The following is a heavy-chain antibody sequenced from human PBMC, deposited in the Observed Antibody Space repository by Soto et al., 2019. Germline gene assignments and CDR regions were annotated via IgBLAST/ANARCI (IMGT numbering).Heavy chain of an antibody. J-gene: IGHJ6*02. CDR2: IYPGDSDT. CDR1: GYSFTSYW. Sequence: GESLKISCKGSGYSFTSYWIGWVRQMPGKGLEWMGIIYPGDSDTRYSPSFQGQVTISADKSISTVYLQWSSLKASDTAMYYCSRGANSYYGSGIGGMDVWGQGTTVTVSS. D-gene: IGHD3-10*01. V-gene: IGHV5-51*01. CDR3: SRGANSYYGSGIGGMDV.